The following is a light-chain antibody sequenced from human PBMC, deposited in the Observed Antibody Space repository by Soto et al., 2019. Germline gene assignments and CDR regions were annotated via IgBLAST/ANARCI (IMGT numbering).Light chain of an antibody. CDR3: QQRSNWPPYT. CDR1: QSVSSY. V-gene: IGKV3-11*01. Sequence: EIVLTQSPATLSLSPGERATLSCRASQSVSSYLAWYQQKPGQAPRLLIYDASNRSTGIPARFSGSGSATDLPLTISSIEPEDFAVYYCQQRSNWPPYTFGQGTKLEIK. J-gene: IGKJ2*01. CDR2: DAS.